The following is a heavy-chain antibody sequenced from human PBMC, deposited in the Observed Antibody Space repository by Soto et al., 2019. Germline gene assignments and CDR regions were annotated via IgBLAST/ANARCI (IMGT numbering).Heavy chain of an antibody. CDR2: LYYSGST. Sequence: KSAETLSVSCTFSGGSISSGAYYWSWIRQHPGTGLEWIGYLYYSGSTYYNPSLKSRVTISVDTSKNQFSLKLRSVTAADTAVYYCARPATVATRRAGWYFDLWGRGTMVTVSS. J-gene: IGHJ2*01. D-gene: IGHD5-12*01. CDR1: GGSISSGAYY. V-gene: IGHV4-31*03. CDR3: ARPATVATRRAGWYFDL.